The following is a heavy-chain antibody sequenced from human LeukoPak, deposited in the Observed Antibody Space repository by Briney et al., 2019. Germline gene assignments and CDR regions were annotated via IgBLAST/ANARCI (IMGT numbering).Heavy chain of an antibody. CDR3: ARHKGFDI. CDR2: IYLSDFDT. Sequence: GESLKISXKASGYIFTNYWIGWVRQKPGKGLEWMGVIYLSDFDTTYSRFFRAQATISADKSITTAYLQWSSLKASDTAMYYCARHKGFDIWGQGTMVTVSS. V-gene: IGHV5-51*01. J-gene: IGHJ3*02. CDR1: GYIFTNYW.